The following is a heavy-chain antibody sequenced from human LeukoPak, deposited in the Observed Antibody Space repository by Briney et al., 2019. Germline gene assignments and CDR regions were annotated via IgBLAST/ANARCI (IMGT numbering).Heavy chain of an antibody. CDR3: AREGEQLGHFDY. J-gene: IGHJ4*02. V-gene: IGHV4-59*01. CDR1: GFTFSSYA. Sequence: GSLRLSCAASGFTFSSYAMTWVRQAPGKGLEWIGYIYYSGSTNCNPSLKSRVTISVDTSKNQFSLKLSSVTAADTAVYYCAREGEQLGHFDYWGQGTLVTVSS. CDR2: IYYSGST. D-gene: IGHD6-13*01.